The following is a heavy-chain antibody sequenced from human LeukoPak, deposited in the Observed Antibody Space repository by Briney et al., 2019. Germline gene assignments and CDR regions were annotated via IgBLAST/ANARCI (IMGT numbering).Heavy chain of an antibody. D-gene: IGHD3-9*01. V-gene: IGHV3-30*04. CDR1: GFPFSAYV. CDR2: ISYDGSNK. CDR3: ARERVPYYDILTGNWYFDL. J-gene: IGHJ2*01. Sequence: QPGGSLRLSCEASGFPFSAYVMHWVRQAPGKGLEWVAVISYDGSNKYYADSVKGRFTISRDNSKNTLYLQMNSLRAEDTAVYYCARERVPYYDILTGNWYFDLWGRGTLVTVSS.